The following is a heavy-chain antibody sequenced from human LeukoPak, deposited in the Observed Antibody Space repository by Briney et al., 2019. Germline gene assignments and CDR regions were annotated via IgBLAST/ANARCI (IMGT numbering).Heavy chain of an antibody. Sequence: PGGSLRLACAASGFTFSRYAMSWVRQAPVKGQNWVSSISVGGDSTYFADSVKGRFTTSIDNSKSTLYLQMNSLRAEDTALYYCAKDIKWEEPGYWGQGTLVTVSS. D-gene: IGHD1-26*01. CDR2: ISVGGDST. CDR3: AKDIKWEEPGY. V-gene: IGHV3-23*01. J-gene: IGHJ4*02. CDR1: GFTFSRYA.